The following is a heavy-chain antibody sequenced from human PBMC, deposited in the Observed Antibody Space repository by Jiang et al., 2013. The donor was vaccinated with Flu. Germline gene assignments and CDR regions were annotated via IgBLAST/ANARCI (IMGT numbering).Heavy chain of an antibody. V-gene: IGHV3-72*01. Sequence: VQLVESGGGLVQPGGSLRLSCAASGFSFSDHYMDWVRQAPGKGLEWVGRSRNKANNFSTEYAPSVKGRFTISRDDSNNSLYLKMNSLKTEDTAVYYCTRGRQLGHWGQGTLVTVSS. CDR3: TRGRQLGH. D-gene: IGHD6-6*01. CDR2: SRNKANNFST. CDR1: GFSFSDHY. J-gene: IGHJ1*01.